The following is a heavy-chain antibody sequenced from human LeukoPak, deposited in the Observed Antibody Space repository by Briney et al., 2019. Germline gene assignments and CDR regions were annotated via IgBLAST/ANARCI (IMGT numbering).Heavy chain of an antibody. J-gene: IGHJ4*02. V-gene: IGHV1-69*13. CDR2: IIPIFGTA. CDR1: GGTFSSYA. CDR3: ASSVDADSSSWYVFDY. D-gene: IGHD6-13*01. Sequence: SVKVSCKASGGTFSSYAISWVRQAPGQGLEWMGGIIPIFGTANYAQKFQGRVTITADESTSTAYMELSSLRSEDTAVYYCASSVDADSSSWYVFDYWGQGTLVTVSS.